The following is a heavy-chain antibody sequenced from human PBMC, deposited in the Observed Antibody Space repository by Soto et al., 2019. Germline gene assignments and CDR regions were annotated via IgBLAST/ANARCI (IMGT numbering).Heavy chain of an antibody. Sequence: ASVKVSCKASGYTFTSYYMHWLRQAPGQGLEWMGIINPSGGSTSYAQKFQGRVTMTRDTSTSTVYMELSSLRSEDTAVYYCARGDYYYDSSGYYNDIDYWGQGTLVTVS. CDR3: ARGDYYYDSSGYYNDIDY. CDR2: INPSGGST. J-gene: IGHJ4*02. V-gene: IGHV1-46*01. D-gene: IGHD3-22*01. CDR1: GYTFTSYY.